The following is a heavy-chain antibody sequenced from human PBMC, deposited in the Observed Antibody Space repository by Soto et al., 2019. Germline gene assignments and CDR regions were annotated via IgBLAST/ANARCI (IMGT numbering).Heavy chain of an antibody. D-gene: IGHD6-19*01. CDR1: GYTFTSYY. CDR2: INPSGGST. CDR3: ARDRAGYSSGWLPRYYYYGMDV. J-gene: IGHJ6*02. V-gene: IGHV1-46*01. Sequence: ASVKVSCKASGYTFTSYYMHWVRQAPGRGLEWMGIINPSGGSTSYAQKFQGRVTMTRDTSTSTVYMELSSLRSEDTAVYYCARDRAGYSSGWLPRYYYYGMDVWGQGTTVTVSS.